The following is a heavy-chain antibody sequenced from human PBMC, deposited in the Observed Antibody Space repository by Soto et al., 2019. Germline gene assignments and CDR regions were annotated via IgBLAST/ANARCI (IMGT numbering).Heavy chain of an antibody. D-gene: IGHD1-1*01. V-gene: IGHV1-8*01. J-gene: IGHJ4*02. CDR2: MNPNSGNT. Sequence: QVQLVQSGAEVKKPGAPVKVSCKASGYTFTNYDINWVRQATGQGLEWMGWMNPNSGNTGYAQKFQGRVTMTRNTSISTAYMELSSLRSEDTAVYYCARGPTWAGNVDYWGQGTLVTVSS. CDR1: GYTFTNYD. CDR3: ARGPTWAGNVDY.